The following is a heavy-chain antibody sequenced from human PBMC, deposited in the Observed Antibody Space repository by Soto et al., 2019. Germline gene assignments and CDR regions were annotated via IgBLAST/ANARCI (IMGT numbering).Heavy chain of an antibody. CDR2: IWYDGSKE. CDR3: ARDRSAGNYFYYGMDV. D-gene: IGHD1-1*01. V-gene: IGHV3-33*01. J-gene: IGHJ6*02. CDR1: GLPFNRNG. Sequence: GGSLRLSCAASGLPFNRNGMHWVRQAPDKGLEWVAVIWYDGSKEYYSDSVKGRFTISRDNSKNMLYLQMNSVRVEDTAVYFCARDRSAGNYFYYGMDVWGQGTTVTVSS.